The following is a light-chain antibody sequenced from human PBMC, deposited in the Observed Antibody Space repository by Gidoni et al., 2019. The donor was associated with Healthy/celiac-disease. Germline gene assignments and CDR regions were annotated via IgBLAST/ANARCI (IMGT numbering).Light chain of an antibody. CDR3: NSRDSSGNHRGHVV. Sequence: SSELTQDPAVSVALGQTVRITCQGDSLRSYYASWYQQKPGQAPVLVIYGKNNRPSGIPDRFSGSSSGNTASWTITGAQAEDEADYYCNSRDSSGNHRGHVVFGGGTKLTVL. J-gene: IGLJ2*01. V-gene: IGLV3-19*01. CDR2: GKN. CDR1: SLRSYY.